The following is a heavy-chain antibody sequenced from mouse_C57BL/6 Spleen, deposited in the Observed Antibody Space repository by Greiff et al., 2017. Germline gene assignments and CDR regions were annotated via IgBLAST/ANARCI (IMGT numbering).Heavy chain of an antibody. CDR3: ARHEGDYFDY. V-gene: IGHV1-62-2*01. Sequence: VQLVQPGAELVKPGASVKLSCKASGYTFTEYSIHWVKQRPGQGLEWIGWFYPGGGSTNYNEKFKGKATLTADKSSSTAYMELSRLTSEDSAVYFCARHEGDYFDYWGQGTTLTVSS. J-gene: IGHJ2*01. CDR2: FYPGGGST. CDR1: GYTFTEYS.